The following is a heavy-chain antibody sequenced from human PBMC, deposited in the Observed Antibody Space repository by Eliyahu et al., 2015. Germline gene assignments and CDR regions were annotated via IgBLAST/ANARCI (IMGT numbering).Heavy chain of an antibody. J-gene: IGHJ4*02. CDR3: AIPPGGSSSWYGDY. CDR1: GFTFSSYG. D-gene: IGHD6-13*01. V-gene: IGHV3-30*03. CDR2: ISYDGSNK. Sequence: QVQLVESGGGVVQPGRSLRLSCSASGFTFSSYGMHWVRQAPGKGLEWVAVISYDGSNKYYADSVKGRFTISRDNSKNTLYLQMNSLRAEDTAVYYCAIPPGGSSSWYGDYWGQGTLVTVSS.